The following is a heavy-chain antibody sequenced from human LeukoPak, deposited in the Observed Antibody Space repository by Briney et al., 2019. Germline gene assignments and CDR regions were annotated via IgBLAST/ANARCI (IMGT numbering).Heavy chain of an antibody. CDR2: ISGSGGST. J-gene: IGHJ4*02. CDR1: GFTFSSSG. CDR3: AKVNLGLCFGIYYFDY. D-gene: IGHD3-10*01. Sequence: GPCLRLSCAASGFTFSSSGMSWVRQAPGKGLEWVSAISGSGGSTYYADSVKGRFTISRNNSKNPLYLQMNSLRAEDTAVYYCAKVNLGLCFGIYYFDYWGQGTLVTVSS. V-gene: IGHV3-23*01.